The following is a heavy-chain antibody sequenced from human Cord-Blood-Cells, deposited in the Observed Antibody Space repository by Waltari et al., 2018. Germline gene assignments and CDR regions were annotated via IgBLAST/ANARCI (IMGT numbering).Heavy chain of an antibody. CDR3: ARRLATIFGVVIGFDY. Sequence: QLQLQESGPGLVKPSATLSLTRTVSGGSISSSSYYRGWIRQPPGKGLEWIGSIYYSGSTYYNPSLKSRVTISVDTSKNQFSLKLSSVTAADTAVYYCARRLATIFGVVIGFDYWGQGTLVTVSS. V-gene: IGHV4-39*01. CDR1: GGSISSSSYY. J-gene: IGHJ4*02. CDR2: IYYSGST. D-gene: IGHD3-3*01.